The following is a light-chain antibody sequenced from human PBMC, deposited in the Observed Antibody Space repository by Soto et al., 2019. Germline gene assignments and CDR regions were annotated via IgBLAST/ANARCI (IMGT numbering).Light chain of an antibody. Sequence: DIQMTQSPSTLSASVGDRVTITCRASQSISVWLAWYQQKAGKAPNLLIYKASRLESGVPSRFSGSGSETEFTLTISGLQPGDSATYYCQQYKSYAPTFGQGTKVDIK. V-gene: IGKV1-5*03. CDR1: QSISVW. CDR2: KAS. CDR3: QQYKSYAPT. J-gene: IGKJ1*01.